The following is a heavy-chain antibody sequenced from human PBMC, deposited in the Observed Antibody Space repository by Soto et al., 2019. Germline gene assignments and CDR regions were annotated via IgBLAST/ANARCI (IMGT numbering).Heavy chain of an antibody. CDR3: ARGGMVIIPTATAFDY. D-gene: IGHD2-2*01. CDR1: GGSISTYY. Sequence: SETLSLTCTVSGGSISTYYWSWIRQPAGKGLEWIGRIYASGSTNYNPSLKSRVTMSVATSKNQFSLKLSSVTAADTAVYYCARGGMVIIPTATAFDYWGQGTLVTVS. V-gene: IGHV4-4*07. CDR2: IYASGST. J-gene: IGHJ4*02.